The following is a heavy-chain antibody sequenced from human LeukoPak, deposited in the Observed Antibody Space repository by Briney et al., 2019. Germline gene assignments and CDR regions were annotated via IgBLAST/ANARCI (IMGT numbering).Heavy chain of an antibody. V-gene: IGHV4-59*08. D-gene: IGHD3-3*01. CDR2: IYYTGST. CDR3: ATQRLAHYDFWSGYYEIDAFDI. Sequence: PSETLSLTCTVSGGSISNYYWTWIRQPPGKGLESIGHIYYTGSTDYNPSLKSRVTISVDTSKNQFSLKLSSVTAADTAVYYCATQRLAHYDFWSGYYEIDAFDIWGQGTMVTVSS. J-gene: IGHJ3*02. CDR1: GGSISNYY.